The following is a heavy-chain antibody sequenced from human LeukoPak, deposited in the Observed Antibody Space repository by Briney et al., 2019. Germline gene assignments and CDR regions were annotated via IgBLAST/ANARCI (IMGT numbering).Heavy chain of an antibody. CDR2: INPNTGVT. CDR3: ARDTSSWYDH. V-gene: IGHV1-2*02. D-gene: IGHD3-3*01. CDR1: GYSFTAFY. J-gene: IGHJ5*02. Sequence: ASVKVSCKTSGYSFTAFYIHWVRQAPGQGLEWMGWINPNTGVTSYPQSFQGRVTMTRDTSISTAYMELTSLRSDDTAVYYCARDTSSWYDHWGHGTLVTVSS.